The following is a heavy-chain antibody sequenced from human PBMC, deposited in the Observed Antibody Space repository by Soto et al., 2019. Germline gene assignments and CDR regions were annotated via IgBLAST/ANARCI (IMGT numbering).Heavy chain of an antibody. Sequence: ASVKVSCKASGYTFTNYGISWVRQAPGQGLEWMGWISAYNGNTNYAQKLQGRVTMTTDTSTSTAYMELRSLRSDDTAVYYCARDFIVVVPAAIPYYYYYGMDVWGQGTTVTVS. CDR2: ISAYNGNT. D-gene: IGHD2-2*01. CDR1: GYTFTNYG. V-gene: IGHV1-18*04. J-gene: IGHJ6*02. CDR3: ARDFIVVVPAAIPYYYYYGMDV.